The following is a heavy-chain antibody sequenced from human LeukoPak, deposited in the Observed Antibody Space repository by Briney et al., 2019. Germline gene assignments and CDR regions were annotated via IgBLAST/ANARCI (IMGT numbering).Heavy chain of an antibody. CDR3: ARRVAVPGSHYFDY. Sequence: PSETLSLTCTVSGGSISSYYWTWIRQPPGKGLEWMGYIYYSGTTKYNPSLKSRVTLSLDTSKNQFSLRLNSVTAADTAVYYCARRVAVPGSHYFDYWSQGTPVTVSS. CDR1: GGSISSYY. D-gene: IGHD2-2*01. V-gene: IGHV4-59*08. CDR2: IYYSGTT. J-gene: IGHJ4*02.